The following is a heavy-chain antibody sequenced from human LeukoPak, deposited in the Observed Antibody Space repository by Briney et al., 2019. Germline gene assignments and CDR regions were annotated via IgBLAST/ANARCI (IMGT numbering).Heavy chain of an antibody. J-gene: IGHJ4*02. D-gene: IGHD1-26*01. Sequence: SETLSLTXTVSGGSISSYYWSWIRQAAGKGLEWIGRIYTSGSTNFNPSLRSRVTMSVDTSKNQFSLELRSVTAADTAVYYCARGGSGSYWVDYWGQGTLVTVSS. CDR2: IYTSGST. CDR1: GGSISSYY. CDR3: ARGGSGSYWVDY. V-gene: IGHV4-4*07.